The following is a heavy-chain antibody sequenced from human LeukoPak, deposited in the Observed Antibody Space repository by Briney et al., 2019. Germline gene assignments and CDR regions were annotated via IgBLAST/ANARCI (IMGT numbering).Heavy chain of an antibody. CDR1: GFSFSNYW. V-gene: IGHV3-74*01. Sequence: GGSLRLSCAASGFSFSNYWMHWVRQAPGKGLVWVSRINSDGSSTSYADSVKGRFTISRDNAKNTLYLQMGSLRAEDTAVYYCAGVIFPRITMVRGVNNFDYWGQGTLVTVSS. J-gene: IGHJ4*02. CDR2: INSDGSST. D-gene: IGHD3-10*01. CDR3: AGVIFPRITMVRGVNNFDY.